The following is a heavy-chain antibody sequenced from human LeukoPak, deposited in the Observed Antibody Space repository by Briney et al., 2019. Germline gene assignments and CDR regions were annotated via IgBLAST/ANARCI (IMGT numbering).Heavy chain of an antibody. CDR2: INPNSGGT. J-gene: IGHJ4*02. V-gene: IGHV1-2*02. CDR1: GYTFTGYY. Sequence: GASVKVSCKASGYTFTGYYMHWVRQAPGQGLEWMGWINPNSGGTNYAQKFQARVTMTRDTSSSTAYMELSRLRSDDTAVYYCARFTVGPTGTDYWGQGTLVTVSS. D-gene: IGHD1-26*01. CDR3: ARFTVGPTGTDY.